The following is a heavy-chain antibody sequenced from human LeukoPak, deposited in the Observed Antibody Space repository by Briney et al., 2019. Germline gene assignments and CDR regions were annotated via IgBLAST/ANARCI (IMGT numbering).Heavy chain of an antibody. CDR1: GFTFSNYA. V-gene: IGHV3-23*01. CDR3: AKGHSSWDYHGMDV. J-gene: IGHJ6*02. Sequence: AGSLRLSCAPSGFTFSNYAMDWVRRVPGEGLEWVAAISGSGTVTYYVDSVKGRFTISRDNSKKTLNLQMNSLRVDDTAVYYCAKGHSSWDYHGMDVWGQGTTVTVSS. CDR2: ISGSGTVT. D-gene: IGHD6-13*01.